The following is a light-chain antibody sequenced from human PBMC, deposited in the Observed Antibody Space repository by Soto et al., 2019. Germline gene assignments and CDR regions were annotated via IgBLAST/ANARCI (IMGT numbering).Light chain of an antibody. V-gene: IGKV1-39*01. CDR2: VAS. Sequence: DIQMTQSPSSLSASVGDRITITCRASQNISSYLNWYQQKPGKVPKVLIYVASSLQSGVPSRFSGSGSGTDFTLTISSLQPEDFANYYCQQSYRTPYTFGQGTMLEIK. CDR1: QNISSY. J-gene: IGKJ2*01. CDR3: QQSYRTPYT.